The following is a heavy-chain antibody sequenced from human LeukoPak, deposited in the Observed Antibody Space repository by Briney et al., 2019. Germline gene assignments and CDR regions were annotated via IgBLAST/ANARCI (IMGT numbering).Heavy chain of an antibody. J-gene: IGHJ4*02. Sequence: PSETLSLTCAVYGGSFSGYYWSWIRQPAGKRLEWIGRIYASGNTNYNPSLNSRVTISVDTSKNQLSLKLSSVTAADTAVYYCAGAPAGSLDWLSPFDYWGQGTLVAVSS. V-gene: IGHV4-59*10. D-gene: IGHD2-2*01. CDR1: GGSFSGYY. CDR2: IYASGNT. CDR3: AGAPAGSLDWLSPFDY.